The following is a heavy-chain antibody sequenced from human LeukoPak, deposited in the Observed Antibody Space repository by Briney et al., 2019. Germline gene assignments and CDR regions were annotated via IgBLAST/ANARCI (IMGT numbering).Heavy chain of an antibody. D-gene: IGHD1-26*01. CDR1: GFTFSNFG. J-gene: IGHJ4*02. CDR3: TTWDYVDY. V-gene: IGHV3-15*01. Sequence: GRSLRLSCEASGFTFSNFGMHWVRQAPGKGLEWVGRIKSNVNGGTIDYAPPVKGRFIISRDDSKDTLYLHMSSLKIEDTAVYYCTTWDYVDYWGQGTVVTVSS. CDR2: IKSNVNGGTI.